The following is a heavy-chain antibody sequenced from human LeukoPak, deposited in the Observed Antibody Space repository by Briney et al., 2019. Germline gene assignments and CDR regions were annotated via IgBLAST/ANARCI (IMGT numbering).Heavy chain of an antibody. D-gene: IGHD3-22*01. CDR3: AKEPYFHSSPYAAFYFHY. J-gene: IGHJ4*02. CDR1: GFTFSNAW. Sequence: GGSLRLSCAASGFTFSNAWMSWVRQAPGKGLEWVGRIKSKTDGGTTDYAAPVKGRFTISRDDSKNTLYLQMNSLRAEDTAVYYCAKEPYFHSSPYAAFYFHYWGQGTLVTVSS. CDR2: IKSKTDGGTT. V-gene: IGHV3-15*01.